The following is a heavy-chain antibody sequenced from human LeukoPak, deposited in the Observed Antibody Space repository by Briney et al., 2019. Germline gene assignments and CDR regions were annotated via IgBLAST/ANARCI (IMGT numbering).Heavy chain of an antibody. Sequence: SETLSLTCTVSGGSISSYYWSWIRQPPGKGLEWIGYIYYSGSTFYTPSLKSRITMSVDTSRNQFSLTLSSVTAADTAVYYCARGFYDSGSYYNLDFWGQGTLVTVSS. CDR2: IYYSGST. V-gene: IGHV4-59*08. D-gene: IGHD3-10*01. CDR1: GGSISSYY. CDR3: ARGFYDSGSYYNLDF. J-gene: IGHJ4*02.